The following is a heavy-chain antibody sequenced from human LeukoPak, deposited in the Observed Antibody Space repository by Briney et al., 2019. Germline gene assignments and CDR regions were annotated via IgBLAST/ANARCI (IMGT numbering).Heavy chain of an antibody. CDR3: ASRMYYCYGMDV. V-gene: IGHV4-34*01. CDR2: IDHREST. CDR1: GGSFSDYY. J-gene: IGHJ6*02. Sequence: SETLSLTCAVYGGSFSDYYWSWIRQPPGKGLEWIGEIDHRESTTYSPSLKSRVTISVDTSKNQFSLKLNSVTAADTAVYYCASRMYYCYGMDVWGQGTTVTVSS.